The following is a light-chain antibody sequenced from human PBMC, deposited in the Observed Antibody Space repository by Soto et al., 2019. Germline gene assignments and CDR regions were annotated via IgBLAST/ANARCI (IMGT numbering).Light chain of an antibody. Sequence: ENVLTQSPGTLSLSPGERATLSCRASQSFSSSYLAWYQQNPGQAPRFLIYGASTRETGIPDRFSGSGSGTDFTLTISSLEPEDFALYYCQQRNNLTITFGQGTRLEIK. CDR1: QSFSSSY. CDR2: GAS. V-gene: IGKV3D-20*02. J-gene: IGKJ5*01. CDR3: QQRNNLTIT.